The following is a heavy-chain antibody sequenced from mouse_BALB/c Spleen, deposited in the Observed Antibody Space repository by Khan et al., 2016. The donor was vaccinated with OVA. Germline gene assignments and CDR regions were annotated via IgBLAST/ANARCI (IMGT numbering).Heavy chain of an antibody. Sequence: EVELVESGGDLVKPGGSLKLFCAASGFTFSNYGMSWVRQTPDKRLEWVASISSGGTYTYYPDSVQGRFTISRDNAENSLFLQMSSLKSEDTAMYYFSRQPGYYGSNSYFDYWGQGTTLTVSS. V-gene: IGHV5-6*01. CDR1: GFTFSNYG. CDR2: ISSGGTYT. CDR3: SRQPGYYGSNSYFDY. D-gene: IGHD1-1*01. J-gene: IGHJ2*01.